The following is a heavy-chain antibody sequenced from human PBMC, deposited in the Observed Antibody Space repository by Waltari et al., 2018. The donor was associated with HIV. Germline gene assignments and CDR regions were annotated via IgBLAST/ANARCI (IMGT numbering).Heavy chain of an antibody. CDR2: MKSITDGGTT. CDR1: GLHFSKEW. CDR3: TTAPGGLRT. J-gene: IGHJ4*02. Sequence: EVQLVESGGSLVKPGGSLRLSCAVSGLHFSKEWMNWVRQAPGTGVECVGRMKSITDGGTTDYAAPVTGRFTISRDDSKNTLYLQMNSLKTEDTALYYCTTAPGGLRTWGQGTLVTVSS. D-gene: IGHD3-10*01. V-gene: IGHV3-15*01.